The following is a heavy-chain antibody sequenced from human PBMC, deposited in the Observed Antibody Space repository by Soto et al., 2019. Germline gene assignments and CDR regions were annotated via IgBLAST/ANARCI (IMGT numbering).Heavy chain of an antibody. CDR1: NGSVRGHY. CDR3: ARDLWGYCGTDCYPLDV. D-gene: IGHD2-21*02. CDR2: VHYGGST. Sequence: PSQPLPLTCTVSNGSVRGHYWSRIRKPPGKGLEWIGYVHYGGSTNYNPSLKTRVTISVDTSKNQFSLMLNSVTAADTAVYYCARDLWGYCGTDCYPLDVWGQGTTVTVSS. J-gene: IGHJ6*02. V-gene: IGHV4-59*02.